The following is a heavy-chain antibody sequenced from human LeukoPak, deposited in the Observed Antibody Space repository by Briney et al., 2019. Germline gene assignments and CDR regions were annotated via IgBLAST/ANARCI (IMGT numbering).Heavy chain of an antibody. CDR2: IKEDESET. Sequence: GGSLRLPCAASGLNNFSTYWMTWVRQAPGRGLEWVANIKEDESETYYVDSVKVRFTISRDNAKNSLYLQMNTLRDEDTAVYYCARARSWYYFDYWGQGTLVTVSS. J-gene: IGHJ4*02. CDR1: GLNNFSTYW. D-gene: IGHD2-15*01. CDR3: ARARSWYYFDY. V-gene: IGHV3-7*02.